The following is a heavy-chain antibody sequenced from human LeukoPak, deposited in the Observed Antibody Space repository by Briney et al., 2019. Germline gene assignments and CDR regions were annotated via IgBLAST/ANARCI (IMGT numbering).Heavy chain of an antibody. CDR2: TYYRSQYYN. Sequence: SQTLSLTCAISGDSVSISSATWNWIRQSPSRGLEWLGRTYYRSQYYNDYAVSVKSRITINPDTSKNQFSLQLNSVTPEDTAVYYCARHLYSSGWYGFDCWGQGTLVTVSS. J-gene: IGHJ4*02. D-gene: IGHD6-19*01. V-gene: IGHV6-1*01. CDR3: ARHLYSSGWYGFDC. CDR1: GDSVSISSAT.